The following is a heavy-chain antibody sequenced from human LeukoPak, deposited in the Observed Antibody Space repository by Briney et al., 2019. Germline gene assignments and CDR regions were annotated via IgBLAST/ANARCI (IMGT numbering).Heavy chain of an antibody. V-gene: IGHV1-2*06. CDR3: ARGPVTYYYMDV. CDR2: INPNSGGT. Sequence: GASVKVSCKASGYTFTGYYMHWVRQAPGQGLEWMGRINPNSGGTNYAQKFQGRVTMTRDTSISTAYMELSRLRSDHTAVYYCARGPVTYYYMDVWGKGTTVTVSS. D-gene: IGHD3/OR15-3a*01. J-gene: IGHJ6*03. CDR1: GYTFTGYY.